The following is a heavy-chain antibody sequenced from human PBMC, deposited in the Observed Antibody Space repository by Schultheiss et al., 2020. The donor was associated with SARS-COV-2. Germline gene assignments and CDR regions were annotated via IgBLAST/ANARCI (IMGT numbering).Heavy chain of an antibody. CDR2: IYSGGST. Sequence: GSLRLSCAASGFTISSNYMSWVRQAPGKGLEWVSVIYSGGSTNYADSVKGRFTISRDNSKNTLYLQMNSLRAEDTAVYYCASRRDGYNYNLGYWGQGTLVTVSS. CDR1: GFTISSNY. J-gene: IGHJ4*02. D-gene: IGHD5-24*01. CDR3: ASRRDGYNYNLGY. V-gene: IGHV3-66*01.